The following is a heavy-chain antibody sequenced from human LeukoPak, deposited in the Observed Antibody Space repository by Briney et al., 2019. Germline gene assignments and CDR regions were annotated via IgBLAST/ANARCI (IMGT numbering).Heavy chain of an antibody. CDR3: ARDHYYDSSGLNWFDP. CDR2: IYYSGST. D-gene: IGHD3-22*01. Sequence: PSETLSLTCTVSGGSISSYYWSWIRQPPGKGLEWIGYIYYSGSTNYNPSLKSRVTISVDTPKNQFSLKLSSVTAADTAVYYCARDHYYDSSGLNWFDPWGQGTLVTVSS. V-gene: IGHV4-59*01. CDR1: GGSISSYY. J-gene: IGHJ5*02.